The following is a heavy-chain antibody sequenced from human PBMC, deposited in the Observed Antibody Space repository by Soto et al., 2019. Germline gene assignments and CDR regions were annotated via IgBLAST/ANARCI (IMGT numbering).Heavy chain of an antibody. J-gene: IGHJ6*02. Sequence: GASVKVSCKASGYTFTSYYMHWVRQAPGQRLVWMRWINPDSGVTYYSHKFPDRVTMSMYTSIYTAYMELSTLTSDHSAASYRTRDRTVRDVLRRVTTVTVSS. V-gene: IGHV1-2*02. CDR3: TRDRTVRDV. D-gene: IGHD2-21*02. CDR2: INPDSGVT. CDR1: GYTFTSYY.